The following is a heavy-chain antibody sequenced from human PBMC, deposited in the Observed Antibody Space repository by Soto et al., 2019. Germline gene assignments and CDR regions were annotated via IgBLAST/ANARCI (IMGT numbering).Heavy chain of an antibody. J-gene: IGHJ6*02. CDR3: ARGVQLWLNYYYGLDV. Sequence: ASVKVSCKASGYTFTSYDINWVRQATGQGLEWMGWMNPNSGNTGYAQKFQGRVTMTRNTSISTAYMELSSLRSEDTAVYYCARGVQLWLNYYYGLDVWGQGTTVTVSS. D-gene: IGHD5-18*01. V-gene: IGHV1-8*01. CDR1: GYTFTSYD. CDR2: MNPNSGNT.